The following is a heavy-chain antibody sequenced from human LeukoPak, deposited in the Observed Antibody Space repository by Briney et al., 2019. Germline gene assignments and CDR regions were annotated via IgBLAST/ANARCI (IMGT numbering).Heavy chain of an antibody. CDR3: VKDSSSGSYFDY. Sequence: GGSLRLSCADSGFTVSSNYMRWVRQAPGKGLEWVSVIYSGGSTHYADSVKGRFTISRDNSRNTLHLQMSSLRVEDTAVYYCVKDSSSGSYFDYWGQGTLVTVSS. D-gene: IGHD3-10*01. CDR1: GFTVSSNY. J-gene: IGHJ4*02. CDR2: IYSGGST. V-gene: IGHV3-66*01.